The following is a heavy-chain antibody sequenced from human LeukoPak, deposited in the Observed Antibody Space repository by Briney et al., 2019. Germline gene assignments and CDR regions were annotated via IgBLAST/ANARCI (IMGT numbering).Heavy chain of an antibody. CDR2: ISGSGGSA. J-gene: IGHJ4*02. CDR1: GFTFSSYG. Sequence: PGGSLRLSCAASGFTFSSYGLTWVRQAPGKGLEWVSTISGSGGSAYYADSVKGRFTISRDTSKNTLYLQMNSLRAEDTAAYYCAKSRVGYYDSSGWDYWGQGTLVTVSS. D-gene: IGHD3-22*01. V-gene: IGHV3-23*01. CDR3: AKSRVGYYDSSGWDY.